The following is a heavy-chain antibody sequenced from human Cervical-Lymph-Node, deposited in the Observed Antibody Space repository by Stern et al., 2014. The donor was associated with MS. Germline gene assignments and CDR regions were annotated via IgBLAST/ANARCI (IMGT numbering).Heavy chain of an antibody. CDR2: IIPMFGIA. Sequence: VQLVQFGAEVKKPGSSVKVSCKASGGTFSSYPIGWVRQAPGQGLEWTGGIIPMFGIANYAEKFQGRVTITADESTSTAYMDLSTLRSEDTAVYYCARATSDYIWGSYRYLDYWGQGTQVTVSS. D-gene: IGHD3-16*02. CDR1: GGTFSSYP. J-gene: IGHJ4*02. CDR3: ARATSDYIWGSYRYLDY. V-gene: IGHV1-69*01.